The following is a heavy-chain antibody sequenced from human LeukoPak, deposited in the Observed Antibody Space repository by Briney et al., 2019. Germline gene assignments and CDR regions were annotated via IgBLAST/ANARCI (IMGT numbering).Heavy chain of an antibody. D-gene: IGHD6-13*01. CDR3: AKDMVAAANWFDP. Sequence: GGSLRLSCAASGFTFSSYAMNWVRQAPGKELEWVSTILSGGSTYYADSVKGRFTISRDTSKNTLYLQMNSLRPEDTAVYYCAKDMVAAANWFDPWGQGTLVTVSS. CDR2: ILSGGST. CDR1: GFTFSSYA. J-gene: IGHJ5*02. V-gene: IGHV3-23*01.